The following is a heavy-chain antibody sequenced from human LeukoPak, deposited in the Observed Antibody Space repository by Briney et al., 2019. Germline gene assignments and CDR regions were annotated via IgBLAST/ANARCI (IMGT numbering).Heavy chain of an antibody. CDR3: ASQAGWNYYYGMDV. V-gene: IGHV4-39*01. Sequence: SETLSLTCTVSGGSISNYYWGWIRQPPGKGLEWIGSIYYSGSTYYNPSLKSRVTISVDTSKNQFSLKLSSVTAADTAVYYCASQAGWNYYYGMDVWGQGTTVTVSS. CDR2: IYYSGST. J-gene: IGHJ6*02. CDR1: GGSISNYY. D-gene: IGHD2-15*01.